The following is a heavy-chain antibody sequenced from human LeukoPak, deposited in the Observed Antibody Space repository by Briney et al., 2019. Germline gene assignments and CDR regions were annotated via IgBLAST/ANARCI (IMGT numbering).Heavy chain of an antibody. J-gene: IGHJ4*02. V-gene: IGHV4-39*01. CDR2: IYYSGST. CDR3: ARHWLIDY. Sequence: PSETLSLDCTVPGGSISSSSYYWGWIRQPPGKGLEWIGSIYYSGSTYYNPSLKSRVTISVDTSKNQFSLKLSSVTAADTAVYYCARHWLIDYWGQGTLVTVSS. CDR1: GGSISSSSYY. D-gene: IGHD6-19*01.